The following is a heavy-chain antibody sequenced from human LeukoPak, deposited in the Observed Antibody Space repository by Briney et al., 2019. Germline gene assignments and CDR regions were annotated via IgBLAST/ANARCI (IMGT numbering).Heavy chain of an antibody. CDR3: ARGAAVGIFDY. V-gene: IGHV4-34*01. J-gene: IGHJ4*02. CDR1: GGSFSGYY. D-gene: IGHD2-15*01. Sequence: PSETLSLTCAVYGGSFSGYYWSWIRQPPGKGLEWIGEINHSGSTNYNPSLKSRVIISVDTSKNQFSLKLSSVTAADTAVYYCARGAAVGIFDYWGQGTLVTVSS. CDR2: INHSGST.